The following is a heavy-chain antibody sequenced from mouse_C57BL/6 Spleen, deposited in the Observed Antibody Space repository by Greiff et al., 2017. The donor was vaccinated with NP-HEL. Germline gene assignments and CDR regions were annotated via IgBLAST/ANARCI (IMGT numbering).Heavy chain of an antibody. J-gene: IGHJ3*01. D-gene: IGHD2-5*01. V-gene: IGHV5-4*01. CDR2: ISDGGSYT. CDR3: ARDEDSNYVGFAY. Sequence: EVQRVESGGGLVKPGGSLKLSCAASGFTFSSYAMSWVRQTPEKRLEWVATISDGGSYTYYPDNVKGRFTISRDNAKNNLYLQMSHLKSEDTAMYYCARDEDSNYVGFAYWGQGTLVTVSA. CDR1: GFTFSSYA.